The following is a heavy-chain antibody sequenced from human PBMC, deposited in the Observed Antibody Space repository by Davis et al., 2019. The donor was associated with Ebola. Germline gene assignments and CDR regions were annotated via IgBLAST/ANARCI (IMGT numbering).Heavy chain of an antibody. J-gene: IGHJ6*04. CDR2: ISGSGGSA. CDR3: AKSGLSFGVVKYHYGMDV. D-gene: IGHD3-3*01. V-gene: IGHV3-23*01. Sequence: GGSLRPSCAASGFTFSSYAVNWVRQAPGRGLEWVSVISGSGGSAYDADSVKGRFTISRDNAKKTLYLQMNSLRAEDTAVYYCAKSGLSFGVVKYHYGMDVWGKGTTVTVSS. CDR1: GFTFSSYA.